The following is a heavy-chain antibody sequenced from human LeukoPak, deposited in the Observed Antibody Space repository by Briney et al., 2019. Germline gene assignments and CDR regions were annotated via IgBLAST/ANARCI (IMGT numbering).Heavy chain of an antibody. V-gene: IGHV3-23*01. Sequence: GGTLRLSCAASGFTLSSYGMSWVRQAPGKGLEWVSGISGSGGSTYYADSAKGRFTISRDNSKNTLYLQMNSLRVEDTAVYYCAKEGGLRSSWSFDFWGQGILVIVSS. CDR2: ISGSGGST. J-gene: IGHJ4*02. D-gene: IGHD6-13*01. CDR3: AKEGGLRSSWSFDF. CDR1: GFTLSSYG.